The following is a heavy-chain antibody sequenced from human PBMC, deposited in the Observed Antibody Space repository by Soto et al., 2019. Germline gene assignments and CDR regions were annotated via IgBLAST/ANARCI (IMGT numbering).Heavy chain of an antibody. V-gene: IGHV3-30*15. CDR2: ISSDGAKT. Sequence: GGSLRLSCVASAFTFTSYAMHCVRQSPGKGLEWVSLISSDGAKTVYAASVKGRFTISRDNFRDTLYLEMSGLRPEDTALYFCVRDGPAAETYYFDYWGRGTQVTVSS. CDR3: VRDGPAAETYYFDY. CDR1: AFTFTSYA. J-gene: IGHJ4*02.